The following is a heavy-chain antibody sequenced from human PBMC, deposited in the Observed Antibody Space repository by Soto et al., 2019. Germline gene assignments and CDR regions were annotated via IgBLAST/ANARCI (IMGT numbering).Heavy chain of an antibody. CDR1: GFTVSSSH. CDR3: ARLGPYGSETYSFRYNWFDP. J-gene: IGHJ5*02. D-gene: IGHD3-10*01. V-gene: IGHV3-53*01. Sequence: GRFLRLSCTTSGFTVSSSHMSWVRQAPGKGLDWVSVIYSGGNSYYAVSVQGRFTISRDNSKNTVYLQMNSLRGEDTAIYYCARLGPYGSETYSFRYNWFDPWGQGTLVTVSS. CDR2: IYSGGNS.